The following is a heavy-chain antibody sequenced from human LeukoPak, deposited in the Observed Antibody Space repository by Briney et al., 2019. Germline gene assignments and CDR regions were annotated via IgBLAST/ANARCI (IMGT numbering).Heavy chain of an antibody. CDR2: IIPIFGTA. J-gene: IGHJ6*03. CDR1: GGTFSSYA. D-gene: IGHD3-3*01. Sequence: SVKVSCKASGGTFSSYAISWVRQAPGQGLEWMGGIIPIFGTANYAQKFQGRVTITTDESTSTAYMELSSLRSEDTAVNYCASYSSGDFWSGYYRRNYYYYMDVWGKGTTVTVSS. CDR3: ASYSSGDFWSGYYRRNYYYYMDV. V-gene: IGHV1-69*05.